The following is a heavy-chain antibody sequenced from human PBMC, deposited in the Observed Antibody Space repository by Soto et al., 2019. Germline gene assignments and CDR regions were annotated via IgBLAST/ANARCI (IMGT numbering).Heavy chain of an antibody. CDR3: ARVKSRVPAAPLDY. D-gene: IGHD2-2*01. V-gene: IGHV1-3*01. J-gene: IGHJ4*02. Sequence: ASVKVSCKASGYTFTSYAMHWVRQAPGQRLEWMGWINAGNGNTKYSQKFQGRVTITRDTSASTAYMELSSLRSEDTAVYYCARVKSRVPAAPLDYWGPGTLVTVSS. CDR1: GYTFTSYA. CDR2: INAGNGNT.